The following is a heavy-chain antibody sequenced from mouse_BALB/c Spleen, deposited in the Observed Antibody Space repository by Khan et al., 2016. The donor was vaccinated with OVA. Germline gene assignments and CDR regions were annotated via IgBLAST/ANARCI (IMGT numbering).Heavy chain of an antibody. D-gene: IGHD2-2*01. J-gene: IGHJ4*01. Sequence: EVELVESGPGLVKPSQSLSLTCTVTGYSITSDYAWNWIRQFPGNKLEWMGYISSTGSTNYNPSLKSRISITRDTSKNQFFLQLKSVTTEDTATYYGARSLYYGYGYALDCWGRGTSITVSS. CDR1: GYSITSDYA. CDR3: ARSLYYGYGYALDC. V-gene: IGHV3-2*02. CDR2: ISSTGST.